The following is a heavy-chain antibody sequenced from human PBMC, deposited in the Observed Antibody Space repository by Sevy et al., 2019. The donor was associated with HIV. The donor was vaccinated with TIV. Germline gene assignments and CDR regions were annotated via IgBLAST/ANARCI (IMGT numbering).Heavy chain of an antibody. CDR3: ARAGDIVVVVAAGYFDY. J-gene: IGHJ4*02. Sequence: ASVKVSCKASGYIFTSYGISWVRQAPGQGLEWMGWISAYNGNTNYAQKLQGRVTMTTDTSTSTAYMELRSLRSDDTAVYYCARAGDIVVVVAAGYFDYWGQGTLVTVSS. V-gene: IGHV1-18*01. CDR2: ISAYNGNT. D-gene: IGHD2-15*01. CDR1: GYIFTSYG.